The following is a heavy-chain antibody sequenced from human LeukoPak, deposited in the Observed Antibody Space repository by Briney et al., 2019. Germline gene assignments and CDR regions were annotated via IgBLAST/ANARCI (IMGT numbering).Heavy chain of an antibody. V-gene: IGHV3-30*04. CDR2: ISYDGSNK. CDR1: GFTFSSYA. CDR3: ARDPQGSGNTFDY. J-gene: IGHJ4*02. D-gene: IGHD3-10*01. Sequence: GGSLRLSCAASGFTFSSYAMHWVRQAPGKGLEWVAVISYDGSNKYYADSVKGRFTISRDNSKNTLYLQMNSLRAEDTAAYYCARDPQGSGNTFDYWGQGTLVTVSS.